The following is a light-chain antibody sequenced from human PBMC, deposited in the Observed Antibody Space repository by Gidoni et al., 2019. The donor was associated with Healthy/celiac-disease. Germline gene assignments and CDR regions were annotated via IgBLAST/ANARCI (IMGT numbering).Light chain of an antibody. CDR2: QDS. J-gene: IGLJ2*01. CDR3: QAWDSSTGVV. Sequence: SYELTQPPSVSVSPGQTASITCSGDNLGDKYACWYQQKPGQSPVLVIYQDSKRPSGIPERFSGSNSGNTATLTISWTQAMAEADYYCQAWDSSTGVVFGGGTKLTVL. CDR1: NLGDKY. V-gene: IGLV3-1*01.